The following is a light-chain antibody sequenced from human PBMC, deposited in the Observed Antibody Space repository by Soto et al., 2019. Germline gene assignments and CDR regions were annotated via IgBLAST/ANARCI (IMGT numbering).Light chain of an antibody. CDR3: RQFNNWPHT. V-gene: IGKV3-15*01. Sequence: EIVMTQSPATLSVSPGERATLSCRASQSVNQKLGWYQQNPGQAPRLLIYVASYRATGIPARFSGSWSGTEYTLTISNLQAEDFAVYYCRQFNNWPHTFGQGTKVDIK. J-gene: IGKJ2*01. CDR1: QSVNQK. CDR2: VAS.